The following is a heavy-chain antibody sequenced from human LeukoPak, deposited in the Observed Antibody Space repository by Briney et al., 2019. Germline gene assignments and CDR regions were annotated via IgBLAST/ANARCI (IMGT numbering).Heavy chain of an antibody. CDR3: ASLFNYYDSSGQDY. CDR1: GGSFSGYY. CDR2: INHSGST. D-gene: IGHD3-22*01. J-gene: IGHJ4*02. V-gene: IGHV4-34*01. Sequence: PSETLSPTCAVYGGSFSGYYWSWIRQPPGKGLEWIGEINHSGSTNYNPSLKSRVTISVDTSKNQFSLKLSSVTAADTAVYYCASLFNYYDSSGQDYWGQGTLVTVSS.